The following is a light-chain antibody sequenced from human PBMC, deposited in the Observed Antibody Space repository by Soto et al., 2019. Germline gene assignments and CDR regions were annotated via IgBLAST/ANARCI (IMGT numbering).Light chain of an antibody. V-gene: IGLV4-60*03. CDR1: SGHSSYI. Sequence: QSVLTQSSSASASLGSSVKLTCTLSSGHSSYIIAWHQQQPGKAPRYLMKLEGSGSYNKGSGVPDRFSGSSSGADRYLTISNLQSEDEADYYSETWDSNTHVVFGGGTKLTVL. J-gene: IGLJ2*01. CDR3: ETWDSNTHVV. CDR2: LEGSGSY.